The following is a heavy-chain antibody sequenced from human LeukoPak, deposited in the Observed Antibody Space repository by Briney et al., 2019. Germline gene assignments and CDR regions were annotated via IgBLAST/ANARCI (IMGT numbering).Heavy chain of an antibody. CDR1: SYSIRSGYY. Sequence: SETLSLTCTVSSYSIRSGYYWGWIRQPPGKGLEWIASIYHSGSTYYNPSLKSRVTISVDTSKNQFSLKLSSVTAADTAVYYCARGVPYTSSWFSLDYWGQGTLVTVSS. J-gene: IGHJ4*02. V-gene: IGHV4-38-2*02. D-gene: IGHD6-13*01. CDR3: ARGVPYTSSWFSLDY. CDR2: IYHSGST.